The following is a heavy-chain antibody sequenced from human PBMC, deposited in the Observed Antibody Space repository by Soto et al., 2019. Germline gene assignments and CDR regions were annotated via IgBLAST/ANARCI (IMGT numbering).Heavy chain of an antibody. CDR1: GFTFSSYN. CDR2: ISRSGDGT. Sequence: EVQLVESGEGLVQPGGSMRLSCAASGFTFSSYNIHWIRQAPGKGLEFVSAISRSGDGTYYAESVKGRFTITRDNSKNTVWLQMGSLRAEDMAVYYCARARCSSGQCYYFDYWGRGALVSVSS. V-gene: IGHV3-64*02. D-gene: IGHD2-15*01. J-gene: IGHJ4*02. CDR3: ARARCSSGQCYYFDY.